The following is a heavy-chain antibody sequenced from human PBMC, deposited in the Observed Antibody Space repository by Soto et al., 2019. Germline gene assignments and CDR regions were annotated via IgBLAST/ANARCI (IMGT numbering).Heavy chain of an antibody. Sequence: SETLSLTCTVSGGSISSYYWSWIRQPPGKGLEWIGYIYYSGSTNYNPSLKSRVTISVDTSKNQFSLKLSSVTAADTAVYYCARRGNFWSGSDAFDIWGQGTMVTVSS. D-gene: IGHD3-3*01. J-gene: IGHJ3*02. CDR1: GGSISSYY. CDR3: ARRGNFWSGSDAFDI. V-gene: IGHV4-59*08. CDR2: IYYSGST.